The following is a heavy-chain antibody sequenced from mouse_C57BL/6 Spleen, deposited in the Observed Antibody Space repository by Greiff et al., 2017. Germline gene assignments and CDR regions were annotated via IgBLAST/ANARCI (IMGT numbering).Heavy chain of an antibody. CDR2: IRNKANGYTT. J-gene: IGHJ2*01. V-gene: IGHV7-3*01. D-gene: IGHD4-1*01. CDR1: GFTFTDYY. CDR3: ARSTGFFDY. Sequence: EVQLVESGGGLVQPGGSLSLSCAASGFTFTDYYMSWVRQPPGKALEWLGFIRNKANGYTTEYSASVKGRFTISRDNSQSILYLQMNALRADDSATYYCARSTGFFDYWGQGTTLTVSS.